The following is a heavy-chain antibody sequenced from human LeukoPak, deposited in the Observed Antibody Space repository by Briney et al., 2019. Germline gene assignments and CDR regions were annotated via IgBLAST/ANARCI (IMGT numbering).Heavy chain of an antibody. V-gene: IGHV3-23*01. D-gene: IGHD2-2*01. CDR3: VRAAPGDCSSTSCSLFDN. CDR1: GDSINSLD. CDR2: ISISGDGT. Sequence: GTLSLTCTVSGDSINSLDLWSWVRQTPRKGLEWVSTISISGDGTYYADPVKGRFTMSRDKSKNTLYLQMSSLRAEDAAVYYCVRAAPGDCSSTSCSLFDNWGQGILVTVSS. J-gene: IGHJ4*02.